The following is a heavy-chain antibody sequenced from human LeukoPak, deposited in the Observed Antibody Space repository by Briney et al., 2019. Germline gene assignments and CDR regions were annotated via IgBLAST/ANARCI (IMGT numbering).Heavy chain of an antibody. CDR1: GFTFNTYW. D-gene: IGHD6-6*01. J-gene: IGHJ4*02. CDR2: IKQDGSTK. Sequence: GGSLRLSCATSGFTFNTYWMSWLRQAPGKGLEWVANIKQDGSTKYYVDSVKGRFTASRDNANYALYLQMNSLRAEDTAVYYCARGDGSSSGLYFDSWGQGTLVTVSS. V-gene: IGHV3-7*01. CDR3: ARGDGSSSGLYFDS.